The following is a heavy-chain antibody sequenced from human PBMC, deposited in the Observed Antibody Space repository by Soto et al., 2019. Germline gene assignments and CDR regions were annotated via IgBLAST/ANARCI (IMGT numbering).Heavy chain of an antibody. Sequence: GESLKISCKGSGYSFTSYWIGWVRQMPGKGLEWMGIIYPGDSDTRYSPSFQGQVTISADKSISTAYLQWSSLKASDTAMYYCARHCSSTSCYSPPGDYYYYGMDVWGQGTTVTVSS. CDR1: GYSFTSYW. CDR2: IYPGDSDT. D-gene: IGHD2-2*01. J-gene: IGHJ6*02. V-gene: IGHV5-51*01. CDR3: ARHCSSTSCYSPPGDYYYYGMDV.